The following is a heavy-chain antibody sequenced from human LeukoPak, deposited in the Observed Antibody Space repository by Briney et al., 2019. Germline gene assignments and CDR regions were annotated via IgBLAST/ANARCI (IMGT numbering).Heavy chain of an antibody. CDR1: GYTFTSYD. V-gene: IGHV1-8*01. Sequence: SVLVSCKASGYTFTSYDINWVRQAPRPGREWLGWMNPNSGNTGYAQKFQGRVTMTRNISISTAYMELSSLRSEDTAVYYCASAQYDSSGHVVAFDIWGQGTMVTVSS. CDR2: MNPNSGNT. CDR3: ASAQYDSSGHVVAFDI. J-gene: IGHJ3*02. D-gene: IGHD3-22*01.